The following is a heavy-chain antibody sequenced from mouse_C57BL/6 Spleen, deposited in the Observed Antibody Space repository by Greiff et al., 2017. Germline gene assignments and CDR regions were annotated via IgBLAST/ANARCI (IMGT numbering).Heavy chain of an antibody. D-gene: IGHD1-1*01. J-gene: IGHJ4*01. CDR1: GFSLTSYG. CDR2: IWSDGST. CDR3: ASSITTVVEGDYAMDY. V-gene: IGHV2-6*03. Sequence: VQLVESGPGLVAPSQSLSITCTVSGFSLTSYGVHWVRQPPGKGLEWLVVIWSDGSTTYNSALKSRLSISKDNTKSQVFLKMNSLQNDDTAMYYCASSITTVVEGDYAMDYWGQGTSVTVSS.